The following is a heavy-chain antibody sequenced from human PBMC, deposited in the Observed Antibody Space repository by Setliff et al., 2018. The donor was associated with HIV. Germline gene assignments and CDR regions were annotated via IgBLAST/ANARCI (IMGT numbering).Heavy chain of an antibody. CDR3: ATLDPSGGNFLAY. D-gene: IGHD2-21*02. J-gene: IGHJ4*02. CDR2: IHASGKA. Sequence: SETLSLTCTVSGGSIRSSTYYWGWIRQPPGKGLEWIGYIHASGKANYNPSLKSRVTISLDTSKMQFSLRLTSVTAADTAVYYCATLDPSGGNFLAYWGQGTLVTVSS. CDR1: GGSIRSSTYY. V-gene: IGHV4-61*05.